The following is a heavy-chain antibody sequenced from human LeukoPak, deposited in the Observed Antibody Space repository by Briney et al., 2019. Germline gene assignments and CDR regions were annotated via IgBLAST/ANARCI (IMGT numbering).Heavy chain of an antibody. D-gene: IGHD5-18*01. CDR2: ISGSGSNT. Sequence: GGSLRLSRTASGFTFSSCAMSWVRQAPGKGLEWVSTISGSGSNTYYADSVKGRFTISRDNSKNALYLQRHSLRADDTAVYFFAKTPRGYSYVPDYWGQGTLVTVSS. CDR1: GFTFSSCA. CDR3: AKTPRGYSYVPDY. J-gene: IGHJ4*02. V-gene: IGHV3-23*01.